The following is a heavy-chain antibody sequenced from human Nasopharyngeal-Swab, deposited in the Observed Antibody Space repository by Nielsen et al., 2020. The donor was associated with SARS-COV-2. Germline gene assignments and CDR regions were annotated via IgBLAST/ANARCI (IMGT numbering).Heavy chain of an antibody. CDR1: GGSISSYY. J-gene: IGHJ6*03. CDR3: ARDKGGMATLDYYYYYYMDV. V-gene: IGHV4-59*01. CDR2: IYYSGST. D-gene: IGHD5-24*01. Sequence: SETLSRSCTGSGGSISSYYWSWIRQPPGKGLEWIGYIYYSGSTNYNPSLKSRVTLSVDTSKNQFSLKLSSVTAADTAVYYCARDKGGMATLDYYYYYYMDVWGKGTTVTVSS.